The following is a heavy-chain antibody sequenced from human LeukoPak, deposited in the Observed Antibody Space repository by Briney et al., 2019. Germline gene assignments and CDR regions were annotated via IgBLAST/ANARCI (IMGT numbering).Heavy chain of an antibody. CDR2: IYYSGST. J-gene: IGHJ4*02. Sequence: PSETLSLTCTVSGGSIGSTTYYWGWVRQPPGKGLEWIGSIYYSGSTYYNPSLKSRVTISVDTSKNQFSLKLSSMTAADTAVYYCARGRDSRGYQYKGFDCWGQGTLVTVSS. CDR1: GGSIGSTTYY. D-gene: IGHD3-22*01. CDR3: ARGRDSRGYQYKGFDC. V-gene: IGHV4-39*01.